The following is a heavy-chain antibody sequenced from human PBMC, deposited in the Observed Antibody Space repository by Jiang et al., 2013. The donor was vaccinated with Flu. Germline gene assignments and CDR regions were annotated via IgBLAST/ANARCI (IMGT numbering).Heavy chain of an antibody. V-gene: IGHV1-18*01. J-gene: IGHJ3*02. Sequence: KASGGTFSSYGISWVRQAPGQGLEWMGWISAYNGNTNYAQKLQGRVTMTTDTSTSTAYVELGSLRSDDTAVYYCARDYHANWIESDAFDIWGQGTMVTVSS. CDR2: ISAYNGNT. D-gene: IGHD1-1*01. CDR3: ARDYHANWIESDAFDI. CDR1: GGTFSSYG.